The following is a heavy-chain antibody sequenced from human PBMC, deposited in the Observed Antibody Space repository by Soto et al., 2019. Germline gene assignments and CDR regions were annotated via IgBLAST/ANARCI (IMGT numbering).Heavy chain of an antibody. CDR1: GGSISSGDYY. D-gene: IGHD2-15*01. CDR3: ATLPPRIEVTVLPIPT. J-gene: IGHJ5*02. V-gene: IGHV4-30-4*01. CDR2: IYHIGST. Sequence: PSETLSLTCTVSGGSISSGDYYWSWIRQPPGKGLEWIGYIYHIGSTNYNPSLRGRVTISVDKSNNQFSLTLKYVTAADTAVYYCATLPPRIEVTVLPIPTWGQATLVTVSS.